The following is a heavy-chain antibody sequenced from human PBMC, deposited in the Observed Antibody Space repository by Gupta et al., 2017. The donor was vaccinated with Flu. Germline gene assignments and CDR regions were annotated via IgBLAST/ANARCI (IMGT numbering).Heavy chain of an antibody. CDR3: PRAVVVNGGGWFDP. CDR1: RFTFSSSA. Sequence: EVQLLESGGGLVQPGGSLRLSCAASRFTFSSSAMRWVRQAPGKGLEWVSAISGSGGSTYYADSVKGRFTISRDNSKNTLYLQMNSLRAEDTAVYYCPRAVVVNGGGWFDPWGQGTLVTVSS. J-gene: IGHJ5*02. D-gene: IGHD3-22*01. CDR2: ISGSGGST. V-gene: IGHV3-23*01.